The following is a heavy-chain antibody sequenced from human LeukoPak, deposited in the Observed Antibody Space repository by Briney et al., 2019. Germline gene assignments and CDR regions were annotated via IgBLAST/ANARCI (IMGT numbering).Heavy chain of an antibody. J-gene: IGHJ4*02. CDR3: ARSRFYFDY. CDR1: GITISDYN. CDR2: ISVSSSTT. Sequence: PGGSLRLSCAGSGITISDYNMNWVRQAPGKGLEWVSYISVSSSTTYYADSVKGRFTISRDNAKNSLYLQLNSLRAEDTAVYYCARSRFYFDYWGQGTLVTVSS. V-gene: IGHV3-48*04.